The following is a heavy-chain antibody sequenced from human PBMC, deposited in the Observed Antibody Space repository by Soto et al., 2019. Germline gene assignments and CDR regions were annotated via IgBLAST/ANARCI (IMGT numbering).Heavy chain of an antibody. V-gene: IGHV3-7*01. D-gene: IGHD2-15*01. CDR3: VRDRYCNGGSCYSRLFDY. Sequence: WGSLRLSCAASGFTFSSYWMTWVRQAPGKGLEWVANIKEDGSDKYYVESMKGRFTISRDNAKNSLFLQMSSLRAEDTALYYCVRDRYCNGGSCYSRLFDYWGQGT. CDR1: GFTFSSYW. CDR2: IKEDGSDK. J-gene: IGHJ4*02.